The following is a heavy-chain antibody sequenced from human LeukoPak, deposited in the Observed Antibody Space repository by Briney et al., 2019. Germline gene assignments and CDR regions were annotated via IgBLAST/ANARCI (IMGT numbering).Heavy chain of an antibody. CDR3: TLLMVDRDY. D-gene: IGHD2-8*01. Sequence: GGSLRLSCAASGFTFDDYAMHWVRQAPGKGLEWVSGISWNSGSIGYADSVKGRFTISRDNAKNSLYLQMNSLRAEDTALYYCTLLMVDRDYWGQGTLVTVSS. CDR2: ISWNSGSI. J-gene: IGHJ4*02. CDR1: GFTFDDYA. V-gene: IGHV3-9*01.